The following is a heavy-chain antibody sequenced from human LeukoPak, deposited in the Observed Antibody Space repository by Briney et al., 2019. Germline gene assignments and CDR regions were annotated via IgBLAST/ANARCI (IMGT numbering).Heavy chain of an antibody. D-gene: IGHD3-10*01. CDR1: GGTFSSYA. V-gene: IGHV1-69*01. CDR3: ASRSYGSGSYSDY. J-gene: IGHJ4*02. Sequence: SVKVSCKASGGTFSSYASSWVRQAPGQGLEWMGGIIPIFGTANYAQKFQGRVTITADESTSTAYMELSSLRSEDTAVYYCASRSYGSGSYSDYWGQGTLVTVSS. CDR2: IIPIFGTA.